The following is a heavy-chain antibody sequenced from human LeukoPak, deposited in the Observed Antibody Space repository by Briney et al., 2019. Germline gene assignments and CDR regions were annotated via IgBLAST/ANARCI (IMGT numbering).Heavy chain of an antibody. CDR1: GFTFSSYA. Sequence: TGGSLRLSCAASGFTFSSYAMSWVRQAPGKGLEWVSAISGSGGSTYYADSVKGRFTISRDNSKNTLYLQMNSLRAEDTAVYYCARDRTIAVALPSGYYGMDVWGQGTTVTVSS. D-gene: IGHD6-19*01. CDR2: ISGSGGST. J-gene: IGHJ6*02. V-gene: IGHV3-23*01. CDR3: ARDRTIAVALPSGYYGMDV.